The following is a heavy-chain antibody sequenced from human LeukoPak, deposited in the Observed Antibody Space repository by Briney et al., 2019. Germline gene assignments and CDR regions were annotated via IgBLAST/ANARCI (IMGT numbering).Heavy chain of an antibody. CDR3: AKDIQLSA. CDR2: ISSSGRNT. Sequence: GGSLRLSCAASGFNFNDAAMTWVRQAPGKGLEWVSLISSSGRNTYYTDSVRGRVSISRDNSKNTLSLQMNNLRVEDTAMYYCAKDIQLSAWGLGTMVTVSS. D-gene: IGHD5-24*01. CDR1: GFNFNDAA. J-gene: IGHJ3*01. V-gene: IGHV3-23*01.